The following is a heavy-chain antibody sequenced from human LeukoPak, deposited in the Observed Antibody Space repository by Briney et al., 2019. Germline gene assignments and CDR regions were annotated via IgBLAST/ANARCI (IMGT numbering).Heavy chain of an antibody. CDR1: GDSVSSNDAA. J-gene: IGHJ4*02. D-gene: IGHD1-7*01. Sequence: SQTLSLTCAISGDSVSSNDAAWNWIRQSPSRGLEWLGRTFYRSKWYYDSAVSVKSRITINPDTSKNQFSLQLNSVTPEDTAVYYCARNYSPDFDYWGQGTQVSVSS. CDR3: ARNYSPDFDY. V-gene: IGHV6-1*01. CDR2: TFYRSKWYY.